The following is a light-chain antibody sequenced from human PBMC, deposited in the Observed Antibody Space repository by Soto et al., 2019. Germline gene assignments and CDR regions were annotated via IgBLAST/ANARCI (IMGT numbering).Light chain of an antibody. CDR3: QSADSSGTLGVI. J-gene: IGLJ2*01. CDR2: KDS. Sequence: SSELTQPPSVSVSPGQTARITCSGDALPAQYAYWYQQKPGQAPVLVIYKDSERPSGIPERFSGSSSGTTVTLTISGVQAEDEADYYCQSADSSGTLGVIFGGGTKLTVL. V-gene: IGLV3-25*03. CDR1: ALPAQY.